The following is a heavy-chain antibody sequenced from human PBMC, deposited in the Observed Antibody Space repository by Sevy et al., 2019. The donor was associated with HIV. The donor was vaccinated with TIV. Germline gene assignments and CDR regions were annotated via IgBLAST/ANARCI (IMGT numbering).Heavy chain of an antibody. CDR2: IIGSGDTT. Sequence: GGSLRLSCAASGFSFSSYAMNWVRQAPGKGLEWVSGIIGSGDTTYYADSVKGRFTISRDNSKNTLYLQMKSLRAEDTAEYFCAKSDDYSRPNWFDPWGQGNLVTVSS. D-gene: IGHD4-4*01. V-gene: IGHV3-23*01. J-gene: IGHJ5*02. CDR1: GFSFSSYA. CDR3: AKSDDYSRPNWFDP.